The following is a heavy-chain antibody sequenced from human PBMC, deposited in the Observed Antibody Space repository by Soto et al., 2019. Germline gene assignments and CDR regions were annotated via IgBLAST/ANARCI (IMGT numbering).Heavy chain of an antibody. CDR3: ARGQRLLLGFGVVTWNYMGV. D-gene: IGHD3-3*01. CDR1: GGSISGYY. CDR2: IYYSGST. Sequence: QVQLQESGPGLVKPSETLSLTCTVSGGSISGYYWAWIRQPPGKGLEWIGNIYYSGSTNYNPSLKSPVTISVYSSMSQFSLKMNSVTAADTAVYYCARGQRLLLGFGVVTWNYMGVWGKGTAVTVSS. J-gene: IGHJ6*03. V-gene: IGHV4-59*01.